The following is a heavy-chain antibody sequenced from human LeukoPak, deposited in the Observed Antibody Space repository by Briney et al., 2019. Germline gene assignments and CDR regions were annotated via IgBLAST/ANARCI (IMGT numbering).Heavy chain of an antibody. J-gene: IGHJ4*02. CDR2: ISDSGGRK. CDR3: AKGANYGDFLYFDY. Sequence: GGSLRLSCAASGFTFSTYAMTWVRQSPGKGLEWVSDISDSGGRKYYADSVKGRFTISRDNSKNTLYLQMNSLRAEDTAVYYCAKGANYGDFLYFDYWGQGTLVTVSS. CDR1: GFTFSTYA. V-gene: IGHV3-23*01. D-gene: IGHD4-17*01.